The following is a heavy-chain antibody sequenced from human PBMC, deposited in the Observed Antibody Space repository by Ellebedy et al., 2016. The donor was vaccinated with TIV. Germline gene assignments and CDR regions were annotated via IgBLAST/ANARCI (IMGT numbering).Heavy chain of an antibody. D-gene: IGHD4-17*01. CDR2: IYNGGDT. CDR1: GFTVSSNY. J-gene: IGHJ4*02. Sequence: GESLKISCAASGFTVSSNYMSWLREAPGKGLEWVSVIYNGGDTYYADSVKGRFTISRDNAKNSLYLQMNSLRAEDTAVYYCVSVRNDYGDSVGYWGQGTLVTVSS. V-gene: IGHV3-53*01. CDR3: VSVRNDYGDSVGY.